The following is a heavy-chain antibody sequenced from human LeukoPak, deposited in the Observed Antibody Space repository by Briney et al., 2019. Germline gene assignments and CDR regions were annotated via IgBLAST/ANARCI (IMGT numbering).Heavy chain of an antibody. J-gene: IGHJ4*02. D-gene: IGHD3-22*01. Sequence: GGSLRLSCAASGFTFSSYGMHWARQAPGKGLEWVAFIRYDGSNKYYADSVKGRFTISRDNSKNTLYLQMNSLRAEDTAVYYCAKDYHYYDSSGLPSDYWGQGTLVTVSS. CDR2: IRYDGSNK. CDR3: AKDYHYYDSSGLPSDY. V-gene: IGHV3-30*02. CDR1: GFTFSSYG.